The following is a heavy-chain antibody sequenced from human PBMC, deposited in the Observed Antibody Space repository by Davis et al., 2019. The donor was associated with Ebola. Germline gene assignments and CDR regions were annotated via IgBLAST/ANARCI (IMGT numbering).Heavy chain of an antibody. D-gene: IGHD2-21*01. J-gene: IGHJ6*02. CDR3: AKDGGIPYGMDV. V-gene: IGHV3-9*01. CDR1: GFTFDDYA. Sequence: PGGSLRLSCVASGFTFDDYAMHWVRHAPGKGLEWVSGINWNGNVVGYADSVKGRFTISRDNAKNSLYLQMNSLRDEDTALYYCAKDGGIPYGMDVWGQGTTVTVSS. CDR2: INWNGNVV.